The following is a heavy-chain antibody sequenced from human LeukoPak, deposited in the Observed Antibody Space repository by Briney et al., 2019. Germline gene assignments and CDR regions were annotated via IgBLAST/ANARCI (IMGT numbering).Heavy chain of an antibody. V-gene: IGHV1-2*02. CDR3: ARVREWEEISGAIPDYFDY. CDR2: IKPKSGAT. CDR1: GYTFTGHF. Sequence: ASVKVSCKTSGYTFTGHFMNWVRQAPEQGPEWMGWIKPKSGATAYAQKFQGRVTMTRDTAINTAYLEVSGLTPDDTAVYYCARVREWEEISGAIPDYFDYWGQGTLITVPS. J-gene: IGHJ4*02. D-gene: IGHD3-3*01.